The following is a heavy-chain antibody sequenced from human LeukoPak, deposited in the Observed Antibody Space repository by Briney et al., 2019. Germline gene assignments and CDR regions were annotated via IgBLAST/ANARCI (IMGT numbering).Heavy chain of an antibody. Sequence: GRSLRLSCAASGFTFSSYGMHWVRQAPGKGLEWVAVISYDGSNKYYADSVKGRFTISRDNSKHTLYLQMNSLRAEDTAVYYCATEGSGSYHAYWGQGTLVTVSS. CDR1: GFTFSSYG. D-gene: IGHD1-26*01. CDR3: ATEGSGSYHAY. CDR2: ISYDGSNK. V-gene: IGHV3-30*03. J-gene: IGHJ4*02.